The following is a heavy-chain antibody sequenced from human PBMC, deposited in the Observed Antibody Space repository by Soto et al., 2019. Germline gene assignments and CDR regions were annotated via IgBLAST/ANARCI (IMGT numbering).Heavy chain of an antibody. D-gene: IGHD6-13*01. CDR3: ARDPPGIAAAGGG. CDR1: GITVSNNY. V-gene: IGHV3-66*01. J-gene: IGHJ6*02. Sequence: EVQLVESGGGLVQPGGSLRLSCAASGITVSNNYMSWVRQAPGKGLECVSLIYSNGDTRYADSVKGRFTISRDNSKNTVYLQMNSLRAEDTAVYYCARDPPGIAAAGGGWGQGITVTVSS. CDR2: IYSNGDT.